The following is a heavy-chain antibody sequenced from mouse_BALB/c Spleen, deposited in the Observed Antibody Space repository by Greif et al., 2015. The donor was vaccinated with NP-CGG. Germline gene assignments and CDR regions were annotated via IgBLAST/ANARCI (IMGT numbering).Heavy chain of an antibody. D-gene: IGHD2-4*01. CDR3: ARSRMITTRYFDV. CDR2: IDPFNGGT. CDR1: GYSFTSYY. Sequence: VQLQQSGPELMKPGASVKISCKASGYSFTSYYMHWVKQSHGKSLEWIGYIDPFNGGTSYNQKFKGKATLTVDKSSSTAYMHLSSLTSEDSAVYYCARSRMITTRYFDVWGAGTTVTVSS. J-gene: IGHJ1*01. V-gene: IGHV1S135*01.